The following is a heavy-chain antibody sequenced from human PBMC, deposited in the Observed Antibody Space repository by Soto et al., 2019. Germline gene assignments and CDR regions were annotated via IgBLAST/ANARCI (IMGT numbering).Heavy chain of an antibody. CDR2: ISSSSSYI. V-gene: IGHV3-21*01. CDR3: ARGRYYDSSGYYYLFDY. D-gene: IGHD3-22*01. CDR1: GFTFSSYS. J-gene: IGHJ4*02. Sequence: EVQLVESGGGLVKPGGSLRLSCAASGFTFSSYSMNWVRQAPGKGLEWVSSISSSSSYIYYADSVKGRFTISRDNAKNSLYLQMNSLRAEDTAVYYCARGRYYDSSGYYYLFDYWGQGTLVTVSS.